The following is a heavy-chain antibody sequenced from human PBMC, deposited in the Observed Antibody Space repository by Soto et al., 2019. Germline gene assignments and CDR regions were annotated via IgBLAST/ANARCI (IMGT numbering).Heavy chain of an antibody. Sequence: SETLSLTCTVSGGSISSGDYYWSWIRQPPGKGLEWIGYIYYSGSTYYNPSLKSRVTISVDTSKNQFSLKLSSVTAADTAVYYCARGITMIGKAFDIWGQGTMVTVSS. D-gene: IGHD3-22*01. CDR3: ARGITMIGKAFDI. V-gene: IGHV4-30-4*01. CDR1: GGSISSGDYY. J-gene: IGHJ3*02. CDR2: IYYSGST.